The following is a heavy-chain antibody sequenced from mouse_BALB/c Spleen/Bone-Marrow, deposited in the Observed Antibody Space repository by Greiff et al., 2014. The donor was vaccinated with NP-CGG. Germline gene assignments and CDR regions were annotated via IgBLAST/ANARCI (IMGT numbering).Heavy chain of an antibody. Sequence: EVKLVESGGGLVEPGGSLKLSCAASGFTFSSYTMSWVRQTPEKRLEWVATISSGGSYTYYPDSVKGRFTISRDNAKNTLYLQMSSLKSEDTAMYYCTRSYYRYDEEAWFAYWGQGTLVTVSA. CDR3: TRSYYRYDEEAWFAY. CDR1: GFTFSSYT. D-gene: IGHD2-14*01. J-gene: IGHJ3*01. CDR2: ISSGGSYT. V-gene: IGHV5-6-4*01.